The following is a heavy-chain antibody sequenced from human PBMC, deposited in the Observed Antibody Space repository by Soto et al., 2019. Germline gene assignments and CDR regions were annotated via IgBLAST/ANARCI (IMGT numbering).Heavy chain of an antibody. V-gene: IGHV1-46*01. Sequence: ASVKVSCKASGYTFTNYYIHWVRQAPGQGLEWMGIINPSGGGTTYAQKFQGRVTMTRDTSTSTVYMELSSLTSDDTAVYYCARDFPFYGGTHYDYWGHGTLVTVSS. D-gene: IGHD4-17*01. CDR1: GYTFTNYY. CDR3: ARDFPFYGGTHYDY. J-gene: IGHJ4*01. CDR2: INPSGGGT.